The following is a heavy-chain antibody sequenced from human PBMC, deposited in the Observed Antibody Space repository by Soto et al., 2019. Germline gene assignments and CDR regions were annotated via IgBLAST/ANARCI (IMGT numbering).Heavy chain of an antibody. CDR1: GGSFSGYY. J-gene: IGHJ4*02. Sequence: SETLSLTCAVYGGSFSGYYWSWIRQPPGKGLEWIGEINHSGSTNYNPSLKSRVTISVDTSKNQFSLKLSSVTAADTAVYYCARSPYYYCSSTSCSDKTFDYWGQGTLVTSPQ. CDR3: ARSPYYYCSSTSCSDKTFDY. D-gene: IGHD2-2*01. CDR2: INHSGST. V-gene: IGHV4-34*01.